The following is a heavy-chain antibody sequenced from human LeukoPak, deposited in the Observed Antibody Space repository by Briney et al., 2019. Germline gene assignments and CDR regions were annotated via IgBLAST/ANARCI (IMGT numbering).Heavy chain of an antibody. CDR3: ASYYYGSGSYSYYFDY. J-gene: IGHJ4*02. D-gene: IGHD3-10*01. Sequence: ASVKVPCKASGYTFSTYAMHWVRQAPGQRLEWMGWITAGNGNTKYSQKFQGRVTITRDTSASTAYMELSSLRSEDTAVYYCASYYYGSGSYSYYFDYWGQGTLVTVSS. CDR2: ITAGNGNT. CDR1: GYTFSTYA. V-gene: IGHV1-3*01.